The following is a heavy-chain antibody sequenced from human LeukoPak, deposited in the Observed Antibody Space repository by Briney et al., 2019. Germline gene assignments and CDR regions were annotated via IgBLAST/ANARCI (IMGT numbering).Heavy chain of an antibody. J-gene: IGHJ4*02. CDR1: GFTFRTYT. D-gene: IGHD7-27*01. CDR2: ISHDETHK. CDR3: AKDGDNTWGY. Sequence: PGRSLRLSCAASGFTFRTYTMHWVRQAPGKGLEWVAVISHDETHKYYSDSVKGRFTISRDNSKSALYLQMNSLRAEDTAVYYCAKDGDNTWGYWGQGTLVTVSS. V-gene: IGHV3-30-3*01.